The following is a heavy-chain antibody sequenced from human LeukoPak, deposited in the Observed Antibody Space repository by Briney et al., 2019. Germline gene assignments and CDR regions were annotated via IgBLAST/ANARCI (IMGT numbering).Heavy chain of an antibody. V-gene: IGHV4-34*01. CDR3: ARGGGFGYSSGRQKRDFDY. D-gene: IGHD6-19*01. J-gene: IGHJ4*02. CDR2: INHSGST. CDR1: GGSFSGYY. Sequence: SETLSLTCAVYGGSFSGYYWSWIRQPPGKGLEWIGEINHSGSTNYNPSLKSRVTISVDTSKNQFSLKLSSVTAADTAVYYCARGGGFGYSSGRQKRDFDYWGQGTLVTVSS.